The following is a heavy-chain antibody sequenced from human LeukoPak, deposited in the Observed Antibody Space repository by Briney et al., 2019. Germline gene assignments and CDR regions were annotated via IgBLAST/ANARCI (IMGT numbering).Heavy chain of an antibody. V-gene: IGHV4-61*01. J-gene: IGHJ6*03. D-gene: IGHD6-13*01. CDR1: GGSISSSSYY. CDR2: IYYSGST. CDR3: ARTTEAHSWRTRYYDYYMDV. Sequence: NPSETLSLTCTVSGGSISSSSYYWSWIRQPPGKGLEWIGYIYYSGSTNYNPSLKSRVTISVDTSKNQFSLKLSSVTAADTAVYYCARTTEAHSWRTRYYDYYMDVWGKGTTVTVSS.